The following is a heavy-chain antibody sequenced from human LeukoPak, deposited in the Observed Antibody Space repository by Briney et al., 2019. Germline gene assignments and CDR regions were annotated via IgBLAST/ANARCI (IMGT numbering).Heavy chain of an antibody. CDR3: ARGPNSNWSGLDF. CDR1: GFSFSGHW. J-gene: IGHJ4*02. Sequence: GGSLRLSCTASGFSFSGHWMHWARQLPGKGLVWVSRISPTGSTTSYADSVKGRFTVSRDNAKNTLYPQVNNLRAEDTAVYYRARGPNSNWSGLDFWGQGTLLTVSS. CDR2: ISPTGSTT. D-gene: IGHD6-6*01. V-gene: IGHV3-74*01.